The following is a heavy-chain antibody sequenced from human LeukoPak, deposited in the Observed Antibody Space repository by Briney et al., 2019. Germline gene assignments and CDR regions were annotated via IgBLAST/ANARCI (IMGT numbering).Heavy chain of an antibody. D-gene: IGHD6-19*01. CDR2: INPNSGGT. CDR1: GYTFTGYY. J-gene: IGHJ6*03. Sequence: ASVKVSCKASGYTFTGYYMHWVRQAPGQGPEWMGWINPNSGGTNYAQKFQGRVTMTRDTSISTAYMELSRLRSDDTAVYYCARGVSSGWHYYYYYYMDAWGKGTTVTISS. CDR3: ARGVSSGWHYYYYYYMDA. V-gene: IGHV1-2*02.